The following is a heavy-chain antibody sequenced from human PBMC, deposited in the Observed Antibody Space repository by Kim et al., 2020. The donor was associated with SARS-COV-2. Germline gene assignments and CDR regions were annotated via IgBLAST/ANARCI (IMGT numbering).Heavy chain of an antibody. V-gene: IGHV3-30*02. CDR3: VHNRDYYYYGMDV. J-gene: IGHJ6*02. Sequence: ADSVKGRFTISRDNSKNTLYLQMNSLRAEDTAVYYCVHNRDYYYYGMDVWGQGTTVTVSS. D-gene: IGHD3-10*01.